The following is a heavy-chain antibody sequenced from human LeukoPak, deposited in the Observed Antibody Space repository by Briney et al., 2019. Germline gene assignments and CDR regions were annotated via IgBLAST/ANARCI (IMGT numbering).Heavy chain of an antibody. J-gene: IGHJ4*02. V-gene: IGHV1-69*04. CDR1: GGTFNNYA. CDR2: VVPMFGIR. Sequence: SEKVSCKTSGGTFNNYAISWVRQAPGQGLDWMGRVVPMFGIRNYPQTFRGRVNITADKATNTVYMELRSLRAEDTAIYYCATEPSRSYSFDHLDFWGLGTLVTVSS. CDR3: ATEPSRSYSFDHLDF. D-gene: IGHD5-12*01.